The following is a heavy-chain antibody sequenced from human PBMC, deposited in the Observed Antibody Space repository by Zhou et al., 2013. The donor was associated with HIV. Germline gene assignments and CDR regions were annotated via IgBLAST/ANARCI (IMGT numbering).Heavy chain of an antibody. Sequence: QVHLVQSGTEVKKPGASVKVSCKASGYTFTDYYMFWVRQAPGQGLEWMGWINPESGATKYAQRFQGRVTMTRDTSIRTAFMELNSLRNDDTAVYYCAKDRDWGFPRWLDPSGPGNPGHRLL. CDR2: INPESGAT. J-gene: IGHJ5*02. CDR3: AKDRDWGFPRWLDP. V-gene: IGHV1-2*02. CDR1: GYTFTDYY. D-gene: IGHD7-27*01.